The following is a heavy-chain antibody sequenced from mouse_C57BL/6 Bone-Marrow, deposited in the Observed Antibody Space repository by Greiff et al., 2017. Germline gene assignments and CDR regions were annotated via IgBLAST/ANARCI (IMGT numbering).Heavy chain of an antibody. D-gene: IGHD2-3*01. CDR3: TRAYDGYYIDY. J-gene: IGHJ2*01. CDR1: GYAFSSYW. V-gene: IGHV1-80*01. Sequence: VKLQESGAELVKPGASVKISCKASGYAFSSYWMNWVKQRPGKGLEWIGQIYPGDGDTNYNGKFKGKATLTADKSSSTAYMQLSSLTSEDSAVYFCTRAYDGYYIDYWGQGTTLTVSS. CDR2: IYPGDGDT.